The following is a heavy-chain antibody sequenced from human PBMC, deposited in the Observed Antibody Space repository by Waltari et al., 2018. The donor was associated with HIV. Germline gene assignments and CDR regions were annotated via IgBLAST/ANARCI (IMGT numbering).Heavy chain of an antibody. CDR1: GFTFRSYW. D-gene: IGHD6-19*01. Sequence: EVQLVESGGGLVQPGGSLRLSCAASGFTFRSYWMTWVRQAPGKGREWVANIKQSSNEKYYGDSVRGRFTISRDNAKNLVFLQMRSLRVEDTAVYYCARDDSGWYGATVDYWGQGTVVTVSS. CDR2: IKQSSNEK. CDR3: ARDDSGWYGATVDY. J-gene: IGHJ4*02. V-gene: IGHV3-7*01.